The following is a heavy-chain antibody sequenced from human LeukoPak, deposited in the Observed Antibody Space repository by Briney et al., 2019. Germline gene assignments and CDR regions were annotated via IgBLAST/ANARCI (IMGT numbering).Heavy chain of an antibody. CDR2: IYTSGST. V-gene: IGHV4-61*02. CDR1: GGSISSGSYY. J-gene: IGHJ4*02. D-gene: IGHD4-17*01. Sequence: SETLSLTXTVSGGSISSGSYYWSWVRQPAGKGLEWIGRIYTSGSTNYNPSLKSRVTISVDTSKNQFSLKLSSVTAADTAVYYCASEDYGDYVSLFDYWGQGTLVTVSS. CDR3: ASEDYGDYVSLFDY.